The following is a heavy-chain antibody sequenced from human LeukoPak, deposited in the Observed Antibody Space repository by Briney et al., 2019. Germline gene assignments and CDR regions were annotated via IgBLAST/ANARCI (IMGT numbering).Heavy chain of an antibody. V-gene: IGHV4-39*01. J-gene: IGHJ4*02. CDR1: GGSISSSSYY. CDR3: ARAGYTSGWYTY. D-gene: IGHD6-19*01. Sequence: SETLSLTCTVSGGSISSSSYYWGWIRQPPGKGLGWVGCIYDSGSTYYNPSLKSRVTISVDTSKNQFSLKLSSVTAADTAVYYCARAGYTSGWYTYWGQGTLVTVSS. CDR2: IYDSGST.